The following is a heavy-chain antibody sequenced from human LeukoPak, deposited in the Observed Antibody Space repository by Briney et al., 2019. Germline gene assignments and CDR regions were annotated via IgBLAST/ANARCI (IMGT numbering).Heavy chain of an antibody. CDR2: IYYSGST. Sequence: SETLSLTCAVYGGSFSSYYWGWIRQPPGKGLEWIGSIYYSGSTYYNPSLKSRVTISVDTSKNQFSLKLSSVTAADTAVYYCARTYSSSWYRWFDPWGQGTLVTVSS. D-gene: IGHD6-13*01. CDR1: GGSFSSYY. V-gene: IGHV4-39*01. CDR3: ARTYSSSWYRWFDP. J-gene: IGHJ5*02.